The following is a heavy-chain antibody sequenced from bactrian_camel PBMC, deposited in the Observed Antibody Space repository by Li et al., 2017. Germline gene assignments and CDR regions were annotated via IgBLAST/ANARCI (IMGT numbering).Heavy chain of an antibody. D-gene: IGHD7*01. CDR2: IGPDGSDL. CDR3: ATGGGSY. V-gene: IGHV3S6*01. Sequence: VQLVESGGGLVQPGGSMRLSCAASGFTFSTFSAYWVRQAPGKGLQCVASIGPDGSDLFVANAVKDRFAISRDNAKDTLYLQINSLKSDDTALYYCATGGGSYWGRGTQ. J-gene: IGHJ4*01. CDR1: GFTFSTFS.